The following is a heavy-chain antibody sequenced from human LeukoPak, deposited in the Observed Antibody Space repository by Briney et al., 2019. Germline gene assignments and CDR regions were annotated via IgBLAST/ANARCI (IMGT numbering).Heavy chain of an antibody. V-gene: IGHV1-46*01. J-gene: IGHJ4*02. CDR1: GYTFTSYY. CDR2: INPSGGNT. D-gene: IGHD3-22*01. Sequence: ASVKVSCKASGYTFTSYYMHWVRQAPGQGLEWMGIINPSGGNTNYAQKLQGRVTMTTDTSTSTAYMELRSLRSDDTAVYYCASADYDSSGYYFSLDYWGQGTLVTVSS. CDR3: ASADYDSSGYYFSLDY.